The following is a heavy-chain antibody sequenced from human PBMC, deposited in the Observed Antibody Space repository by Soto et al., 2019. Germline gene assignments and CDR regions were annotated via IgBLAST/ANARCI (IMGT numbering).Heavy chain of an antibody. CDR2: ISNRGDT. V-gene: IGHV3-66*01. CDR1: GFIVSDTY. J-gene: IGHJ3*02. Sequence: EVHLVESGGGLVQPGGSLRLSCTASGFIVSDTYVNWVRQAPGKGLEWVSVISNRGDTHYADSVRGRFSLSRDISDNTLHLQMNNLRVEDTAVYYCAREPRYCRGGSCSITGDAYDIGGQGTMVTVSS. D-gene: IGHD2-15*01. CDR3: AREPRYCRGGSCSITGDAYDI.